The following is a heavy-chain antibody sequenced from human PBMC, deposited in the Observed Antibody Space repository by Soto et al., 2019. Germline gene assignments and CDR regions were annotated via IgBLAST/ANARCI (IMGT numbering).Heavy chain of an antibody. CDR3: ARRDPGYSYDSYYYYDMDV. V-gene: IGHV4-39*01. J-gene: IGHJ6*02. CDR1: GGSISSGSYY. D-gene: IGHD5-18*01. Sequence: KTSETLSLTCTVSGGSISSGSYYWGWIRQPPGKGLEWIGSIYYSGSTYYNPSLKSRVTISVDTSKNQVSLKMSSVTAADTAVYYCARRDPGYSYDSYYYYDMDVWGQGTTVTVSS. CDR2: IYYSGST.